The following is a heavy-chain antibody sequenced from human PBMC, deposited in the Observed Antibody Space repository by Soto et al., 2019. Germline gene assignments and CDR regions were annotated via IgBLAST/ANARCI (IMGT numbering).Heavy chain of an antibody. Sequence: QVQLQESGPGLVKPSQTLSLTCSVSGGSISSGDYAWSWVRQHPGKGLEWIGYIFYSGSTYYNPSLKSRVTISVDTSKNQFSLKLSSVTAADTAVYYCARGGSGDIVVVAAIDYWGQGTLVTVSS. V-gene: IGHV4-31*03. CDR1: GGSISSGDYA. J-gene: IGHJ4*02. CDR2: IFYSGST. CDR3: ARGGSGDIVVVAAIDY. D-gene: IGHD2-15*01.